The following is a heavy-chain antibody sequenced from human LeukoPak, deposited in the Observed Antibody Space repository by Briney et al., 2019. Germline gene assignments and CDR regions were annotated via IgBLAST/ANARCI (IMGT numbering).Heavy chain of an antibody. CDR1: GFTFTSYG. D-gene: IGHD4-17*01. J-gene: IGHJ4*02. CDR3: ARGGDHIPAFDY. CDR2: ISYDGSNK. V-gene: IGHV3-30*19. Sequence: GGSLRLSCAPSGFTFTSYGMHWVRQAPGKGLEWVAVISYDGSNKYYADSVKGRFTISRDNSKNTLYLQMNSLRAEDTAVYYCARGGDHIPAFDYWGQGTLVTVSS.